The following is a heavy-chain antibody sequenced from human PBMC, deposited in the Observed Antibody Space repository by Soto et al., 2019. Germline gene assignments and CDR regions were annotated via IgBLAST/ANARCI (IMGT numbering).Heavy chain of an antibody. CDR2: IWYDGSNK. D-gene: IGHD3-16*02. CDR3: ARGLRDVYVWGSYRYRADYYYYGMDV. V-gene: IGHV3-33*01. J-gene: IGHJ6*02. Sequence: GGSLRLSCAASGFTFSSYGMHWVRQAPGKGLEWVAVIWYDGSNKYYADSVKGRFTISRDNSKNTLYLQMNSLRAEDTAVYYCARGLRDVYVWGSYRYRADYYYYGMDVWGQGTTVTVSS. CDR1: GFTFSSYG.